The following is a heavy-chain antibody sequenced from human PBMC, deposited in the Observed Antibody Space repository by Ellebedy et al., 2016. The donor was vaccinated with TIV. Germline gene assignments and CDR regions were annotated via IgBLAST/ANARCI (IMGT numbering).Heavy chain of an antibody. Sequence: ASVKVSXXASGYTFTSYAMHWVRQAPGQRLEWMGWINAGNGNTKYSQKFQGRVTITRDTSASTAYMELSSLRSEDTAVYYCASFEGVYYYDSSGYFLYWGQGTLVTVSS. CDR3: ASFEGVYYYDSSGYFLY. CDR1: GYTFTSYA. J-gene: IGHJ4*02. V-gene: IGHV1-3*01. CDR2: INAGNGNT. D-gene: IGHD3-22*01.